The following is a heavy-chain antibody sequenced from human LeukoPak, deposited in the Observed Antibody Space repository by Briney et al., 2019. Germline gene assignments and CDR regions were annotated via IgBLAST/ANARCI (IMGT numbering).Heavy chain of an antibody. D-gene: IGHD3-22*01. CDR3: ARDHYYDSSGYFVS. Sequence: SVKVSCKASGGTFSSYAISWVRQAPGQGLEWMGGIIPIFGTANYAQKFQGRVTITADESTSTAYMELSSLRSEDTAVYYCARDHYYDSSGYFVSWGQGTLVTVSS. CDR1: GGTFSSYA. J-gene: IGHJ5*01. CDR2: IIPIFGTA. V-gene: IGHV1-69*13.